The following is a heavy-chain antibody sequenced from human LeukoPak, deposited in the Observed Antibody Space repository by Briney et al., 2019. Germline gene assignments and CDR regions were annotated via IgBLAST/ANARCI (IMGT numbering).Heavy chain of an antibody. D-gene: IGHD3-10*01. CDR2: IYSGGAT. J-gene: IGHJ6*02. CDR1: GFTFSDYN. CDR3: AREDHRSGTYYGMDV. Sequence: GGSLRLSCAASGFTFSDYNMSWVRQAPGKGLEWVSVIYSGGATYYADSVKGRFTISRDNSKNTLYLQMNSLRAEDTAVYHCAREDHRSGTYYGMDVWGQGTTVIVSS. V-gene: IGHV3-53*01.